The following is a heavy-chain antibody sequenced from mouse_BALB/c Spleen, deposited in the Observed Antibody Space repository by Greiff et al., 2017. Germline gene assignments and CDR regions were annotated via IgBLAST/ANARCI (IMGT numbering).Heavy chain of an antibody. CDR1: GFSLTDYG. CDR3: AEQIYYDYGEGFAD. Sequence: VKLMESGPGLVAPSQSLSITCTVSGFSLTDYGVSWIRQPPGKGLEWLGVIWGGGSTYYNSALKSRLSISKDNSKSQVFLKMNSLQTDDTAMYYCAEQIYYDYGEGFADWGQGTLVTVSA. J-gene: IGHJ3*01. D-gene: IGHD2-4*01. CDR2: IWGGGST. V-gene: IGHV2-6-5*01.